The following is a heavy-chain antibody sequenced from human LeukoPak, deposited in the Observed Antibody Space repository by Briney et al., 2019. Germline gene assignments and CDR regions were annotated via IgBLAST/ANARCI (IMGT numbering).Heavy chain of an antibody. CDR2: INAGNGNT. CDR1: GYTFNSYA. D-gene: IGHD6-13*01. J-gene: IGHJ4*02. Sequence: GASVKVSCKASGYTFNSYAMHWVRQAPGQRLEWMGWINAGNGNTKYSQKFQGRVAITRDTSASTAYMELSSLRSEDTAVHYCARVGAAAGPYYFDYWGQGSLVTVSS. CDR3: ARVGAAAGPYYFDY. V-gene: IGHV1-3*01.